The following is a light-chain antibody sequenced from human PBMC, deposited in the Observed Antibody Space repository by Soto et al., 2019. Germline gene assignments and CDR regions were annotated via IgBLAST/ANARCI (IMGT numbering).Light chain of an antibody. J-gene: IGKJ1*01. CDR3: QQYYSYLWT. V-gene: IGKV1-5*01. CDR2: DGS. CDR1: QIVGSE. Sequence: DIQMTQFPSTVSASVGAKFPITCRPSQIVGSELAWFQQEPGKGPILLAYDGSGLVRGVPSRLGGSGSGTKFSLTIRSLQPDDFATYYCQQYYSYLWTFGQGTKVDI.